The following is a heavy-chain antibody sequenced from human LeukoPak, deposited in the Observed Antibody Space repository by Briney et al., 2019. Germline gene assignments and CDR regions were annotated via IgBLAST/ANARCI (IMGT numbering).Heavy chain of an antibody. D-gene: IGHD3-22*01. CDR3: AKGSYYDSSGSFYFDY. CDR1: GFTFSSYA. V-gene: IGHV3-23*01. J-gene: IGHJ4*02. Sequence: GGSLRLSCAASGFTFSSYAMSWVRQAPGKGLEWVSGISGSGDNTYYADSVKGRFTISRGNSKNTLYVQVNSLGTEDTAAYYCAKGSYYDSSGSFYFDYWGQGTLVTVSS. CDR2: ISGSGDNT.